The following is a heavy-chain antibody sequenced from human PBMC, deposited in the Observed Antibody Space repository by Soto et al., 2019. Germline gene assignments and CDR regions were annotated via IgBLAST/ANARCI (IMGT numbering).Heavy chain of an antibody. CDR2: IYPGDSDT. CDR1: GYSFTSYW. J-gene: IGHJ6*02. V-gene: IGHV5-51*01. CDR3: ASTSIAARLRYYYYGMDV. Sequence: GESLNISCKGSGYSFTSYWIGWLSQMPGKGLEWMGIIYPGDSDTRYSPSFQGQVTISADKSMSTAYLQWSSLNASDTAMYYCASTSIAARLRYYYYGMDVWGQGTTVTVPS. D-gene: IGHD6-6*01.